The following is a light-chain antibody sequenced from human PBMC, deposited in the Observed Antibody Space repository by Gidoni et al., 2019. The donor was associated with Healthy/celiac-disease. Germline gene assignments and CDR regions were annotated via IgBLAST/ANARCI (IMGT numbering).Light chain of an antibody. Sequence: DIQMTQSPSTLSASVGDRVTITCRASQGMSSWLAWYQQKPGNATKLRFYRASSLEGGVQSRFGGSGSGTEFTLTNSSLQPDDFATYYCQQYNTFGQXTKVEIK. CDR1: QGMSSW. CDR3: QQYNT. CDR2: RAS. J-gene: IGKJ1*01. V-gene: IGKV1-5*03.